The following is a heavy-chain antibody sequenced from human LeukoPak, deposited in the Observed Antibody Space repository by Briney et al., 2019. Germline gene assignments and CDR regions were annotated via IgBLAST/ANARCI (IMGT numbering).Heavy chain of an antibody. V-gene: IGHV3-30*04. CDR3: ARDRGYCSGGSCSPYFDY. CDR2: ISYDGSNK. Sequence: GGSLRLSCAASGFTFTDYTLNWVRQAPGKGLEWVAVISYDGSNKYYADSVKGRFTISRDNSKNTLYLQMNSLRAEDTAVYYCARDRGYCSGGSCSPYFDYWGQGTLVTVSS. D-gene: IGHD2-15*01. CDR1: GFTFTDYT. J-gene: IGHJ4*02.